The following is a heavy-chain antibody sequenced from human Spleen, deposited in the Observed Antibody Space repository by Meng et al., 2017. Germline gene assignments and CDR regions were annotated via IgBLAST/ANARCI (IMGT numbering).Heavy chain of an antibody. CDR2: IYHSGST. CDR1: GGSISSSNW. CDR3: ASTIDYGDYVAYLGPYLDL. Sequence: QGELEGSGPGLVKPSGTLSLTCAVSGGSISSSNWWIWVRQPPGKGLEWIGEIYHSGSTNYNPSLKSRVTISVDKSKNQFSLKLSSVTAADTAVYYCASTIDYGDYVAYLGPYLDLWGRGTLVTVSS. V-gene: IGHV4-4*02. D-gene: IGHD4-17*01. J-gene: IGHJ2*01.